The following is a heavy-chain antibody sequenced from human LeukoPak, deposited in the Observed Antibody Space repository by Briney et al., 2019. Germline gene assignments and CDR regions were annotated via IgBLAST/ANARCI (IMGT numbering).Heavy chain of an antibody. Sequence: SETLSLTCTVSGGSISSYYWSWIRQPPGKGLEWIGYTYYSGSTNYNPSLKSRVTISVDTSKNQLSLKLSSVTAADTAVYYCASPHKYSHAFDIWGQGTMVTVSS. V-gene: IGHV4-59*08. D-gene: IGHD2-15*01. CDR3: ASPHKYSHAFDI. CDR2: TYYSGST. J-gene: IGHJ3*02. CDR1: GGSISSYY.